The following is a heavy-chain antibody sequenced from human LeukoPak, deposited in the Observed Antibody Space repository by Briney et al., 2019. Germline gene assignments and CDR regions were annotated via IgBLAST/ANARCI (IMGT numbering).Heavy chain of an antibody. D-gene: IGHD3-10*01. V-gene: IGHV3-23*01. CDR1: GITFRSYS. J-gene: IGHJ4*02. CDR2: ISGSGIST. Sequence: GGSLRLSCAASGITFRSYSMSWVRQVPGKGLEWVSSISGSGISTFYADSVKGRFTISRDNSKNTLYLQMNSLRAEDTAVYYCAKASQPLLWFGESFDYWGQGTLVTVSS. CDR3: AKASQPLLWFGESFDY.